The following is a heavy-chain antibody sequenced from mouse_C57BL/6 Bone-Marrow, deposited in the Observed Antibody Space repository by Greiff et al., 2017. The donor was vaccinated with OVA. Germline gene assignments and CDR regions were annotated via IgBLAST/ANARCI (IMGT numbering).Heavy chain of an antibody. CDR2: IYPGGGYT. Sequence: VKLMESGAELVRPGTSVKMSCKASGYTFTNYWIGWAKQRPGHGLEWIGDIYPGGGYTNYNEKFKGKATLTADKSSSTAYMQFSSLTSEDSAIYYCARGGYDHYAMDYWGQGTSVTVSS. V-gene: IGHV1-63*01. J-gene: IGHJ4*01. CDR1: GYTFTNYW. CDR3: ARGGYDHYAMDY. D-gene: IGHD2-2*01.